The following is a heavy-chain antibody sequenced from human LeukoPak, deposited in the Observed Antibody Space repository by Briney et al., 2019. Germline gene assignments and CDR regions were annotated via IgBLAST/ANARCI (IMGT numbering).Heavy chain of an antibody. CDR3: ARSPPNFYDFWSGYYEGDYYGMDV. Sequence: SETLSLTCTVSGGSISSYYWSWIRQPPGKALEWGGYIYYSGSTNYNPSLKSRVTISVDTSKNQFSLKLSSVTAADTAVYYCARSPPNFYDFWSGYYEGDYYGMDVWGQGTTVTVSS. D-gene: IGHD3-3*01. CDR1: GGSISSYY. J-gene: IGHJ6*02. CDR2: IYYSGST. V-gene: IGHV4-59*01.